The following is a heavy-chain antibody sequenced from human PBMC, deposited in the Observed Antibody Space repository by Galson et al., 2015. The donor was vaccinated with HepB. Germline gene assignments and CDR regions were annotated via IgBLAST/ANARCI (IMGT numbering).Heavy chain of an antibody. CDR1: GFTSSSYT. V-gene: IGHV3-30-3*01. J-gene: IGHJ4*02. CDR3: ARAHSDRWYGAY. Sequence: SLRLSCAASGFTSSSYTMHWVRQAPGKGLEWVALISSDEIHKIYADSVKGRFTISRDTSKNTLYLEMNSLRAEDTAVYYCARAHSDRWYGAYWGQGTLVTVAS. CDR2: ISSDEIHK. D-gene: IGHD3-10*01.